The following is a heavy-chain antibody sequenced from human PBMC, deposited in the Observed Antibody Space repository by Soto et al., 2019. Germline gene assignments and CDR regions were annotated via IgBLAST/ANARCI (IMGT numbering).Heavy chain of an antibody. Sequence: GGSLRLSCAASGFNFRNYGMHWVRQAPGKGLEWVAIIWYDGSNKYYADSVKGRFTISRDNSKNTLCLQIDSLRAEDTAVYYCARLYTWIMDYWGQGIMVTVS. CDR1: GFNFRNYG. CDR3: ARLYTWIMDY. D-gene: IGHD5-12*01. CDR2: IWYDGSNK. V-gene: IGHV3-33*01. J-gene: IGHJ4*02.